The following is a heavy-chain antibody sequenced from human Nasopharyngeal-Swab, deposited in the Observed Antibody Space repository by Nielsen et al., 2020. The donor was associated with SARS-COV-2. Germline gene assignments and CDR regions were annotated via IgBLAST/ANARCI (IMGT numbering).Heavy chain of an antibody. J-gene: IGHJ4*02. D-gene: IGHD3-9*01. CDR3: AKDFYDILTGGVDY. Sequence: GGSLRLSCAASGFTFDDYAMHWVRQAPGKGLEWVSGISWNSGSIGYADSVKGRFTISRDNAKNSLYLQMNSLRAEDTALYYRAKDFYDILTGGVDYWGQGTLVTVSS. CDR1: GFTFDDYA. CDR2: ISWNSGSI. V-gene: IGHV3-9*01.